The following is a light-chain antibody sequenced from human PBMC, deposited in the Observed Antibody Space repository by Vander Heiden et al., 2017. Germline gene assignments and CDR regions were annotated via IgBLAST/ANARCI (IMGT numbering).Light chain of an antibody. CDR2: KAS. CDR3: QQYNSFSWT. Sequence: DIQLTQSPSTLSASVGDRVTITCRASQSISNWLAWYQQKPGKAPKRLISKASSLQSGVPSRFSGSGSETEFTLTISSLQPDDFATYYCQQYNSFSWTFGQGTKVEIK. V-gene: IGKV1-5*03. CDR1: QSISNW. J-gene: IGKJ1*01.